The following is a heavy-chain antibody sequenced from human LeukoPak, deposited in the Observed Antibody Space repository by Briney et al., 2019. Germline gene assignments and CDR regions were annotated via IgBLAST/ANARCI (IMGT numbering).Heavy chain of an antibody. D-gene: IGHD3-22*01. CDR1: GFTFSSYS. CDR3: ARDGNYYYDSSGYSDYYYGMDV. Sequence: GGSLRLSCAASGFTFSSYSMNWVRQAPGKGLEWVSSISSSSYIYYADSVKGRFTISRDNAKNSLYLQMNSLRAEDTAVYYCARDGNYYYDSSGYSDYYYGMDVWGQGTTVTVSS. V-gene: IGHV3-21*01. J-gene: IGHJ6*02. CDR2: ISSSSYI.